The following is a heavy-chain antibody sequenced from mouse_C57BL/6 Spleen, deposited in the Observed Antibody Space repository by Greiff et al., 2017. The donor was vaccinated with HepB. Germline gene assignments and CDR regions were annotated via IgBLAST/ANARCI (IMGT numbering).Heavy chain of an antibody. D-gene: IGHD1-1*01. V-gene: IGHV5-4*01. Sequence: EVQGVESGGGLVKPGGSLKLSCAASGFTFSSYAMSWVRQTPEKRLEWVATISDGGSYTYYPDNVKGRFTISRDNAKNNLYLQMSHLKSEDTAMYYWARASDYYGSSLYYFDYWGQGTTLTVAS. CDR3: ARASDYYGSSLYYFDY. CDR2: ISDGGSYT. J-gene: IGHJ2*01. CDR1: GFTFSSYA.